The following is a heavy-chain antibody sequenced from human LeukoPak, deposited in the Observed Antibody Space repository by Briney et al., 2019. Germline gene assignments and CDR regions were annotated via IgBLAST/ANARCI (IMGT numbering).Heavy chain of an antibody. CDR2: IYHSGST. Sequence: SETLSLTCAVSGGSISSSNWWSWVRQPPGKGLEWIGEIYHSGSTNYNPSLKSRVTISVDTSKNQFSLKLSSVTAADTAVYYCARGGAQPTKHSFYYYYYYMDVWGKGTTVTVSS. CDR3: ARGGAQPTKHSFYYYYYYMDV. D-gene: IGHD1-14*01. CDR1: GGSISSSNW. V-gene: IGHV4-4*02. J-gene: IGHJ6*03.